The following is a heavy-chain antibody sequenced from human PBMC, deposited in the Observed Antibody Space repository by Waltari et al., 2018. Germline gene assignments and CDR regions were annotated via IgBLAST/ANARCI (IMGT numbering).Heavy chain of an antibody. CDR3: ARGYNYGFAEY. CDR2: FSRTGRT. V-gene: IGHV3-23*01. CDR1: GFAFSSYD. D-gene: IGHD5-18*01. J-gene: IGHJ4*02. Sequence: EVQLLESGGDLVQPGDSLRLSCATSGFAFSSYDMNWVRQAPGRGLEWRSLFSRTGRTFHADSVKGRFTIARDTSKHTLYLQMTNLRVEDTAVYYCARGYNYGFAEYWGQGTLVTVSS.